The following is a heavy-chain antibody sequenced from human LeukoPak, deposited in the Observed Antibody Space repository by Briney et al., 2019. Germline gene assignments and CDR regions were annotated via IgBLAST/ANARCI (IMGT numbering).Heavy chain of an antibody. CDR3: ARVGAYYYDSSGYGY. CDR1: GGSISGSSYY. J-gene: IGHJ4*02. CDR2: IYYSGST. V-gene: IGHV4-39*01. Sequence: SETLSLTCTVSGGSISGSSYYWGWIRQPPGKGLEWIGSIYYSGSTYYNPSLKSRVTISVDTSKNQFSLKLSSVTAADTAVYYCARVGAYYYDSSGYGYWGQGTLVTASS. D-gene: IGHD3-22*01.